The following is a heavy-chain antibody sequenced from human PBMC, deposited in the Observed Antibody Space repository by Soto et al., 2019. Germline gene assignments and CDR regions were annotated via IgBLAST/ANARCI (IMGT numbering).Heavy chain of an antibody. V-gene: IGHV4-39*01. D-gene: IGHD3-16*01. Sequence: TSETLSLTCTVSGDSVSSSSYYWAWIRQPPGTGLEWIATIYYSGNTYYNPSLKSRVTISVDTSKNQFSLKLSSVTAADTAVYFCARLHYDTYFDYWGQGTPVTVSS. CDR1: GDSVSSSSYY. CDR3: ARLHYDTYFDY. CDR2: IYYSGNT. J-gene: IGHJ4*02.